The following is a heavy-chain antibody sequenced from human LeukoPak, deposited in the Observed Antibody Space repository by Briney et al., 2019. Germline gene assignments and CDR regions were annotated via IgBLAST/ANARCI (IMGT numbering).Heavy chain of an antibody. CDR3: ARESHFADYFDY. V-gene: IGHV3-7*01. J-gene: IGHJ4*02. CDR1: GFTFSSYW. Sequence: GGSLRLSCAAPGFTFSSYWMSWVRQAPGKGLEWVANIKQDGSEKYYVDSVKGRFTISRDNAKNSLYLQMNSLRAEDTAVYYCARESHFADYFDYWGQGTLVTVSS. CDR2: IKQDGSEK.